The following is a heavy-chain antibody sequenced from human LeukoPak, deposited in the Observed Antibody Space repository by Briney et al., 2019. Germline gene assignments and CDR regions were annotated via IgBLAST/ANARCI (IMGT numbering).Heavy chain of an antibody. CDR1: GFTFSSYA. Sequence: PGGSLRLSCAASGFTFSSYAMSWVRQAPGKGLEWVSATSGSGGTTYYADSVKGRFTISRDNSKNTLYLQMNSLRAEDTAVYYCAKASGWPGDYYYYMDVWGKGTTVTVSS. D-gene: IGHD6-19*01. V-gene: IGHV3-23*01. J-gene: IGHJ6*03. CDR2: TSGSGGTT. CDR3: AKASGWPGDYYYYMDV.